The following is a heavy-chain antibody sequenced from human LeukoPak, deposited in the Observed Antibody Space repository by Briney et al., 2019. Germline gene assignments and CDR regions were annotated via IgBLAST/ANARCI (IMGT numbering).Heavy chain of an antibody. V-gene: IGHV4-34*01. CDR1: GGSFSGYY. CDR2: INHSGST. Sequence: SETLSLTCAVYGGSFSGYYWSWIRQPPGKGLEWIGEINHSGSTNYNPSLKSRVTISVDTSKNQFSLKLSSVTAADTAVYYCARDRGYCSSTSCPNAFDIWGQGTMVTVSS. D-gene: IGHD2-2*01. CDR3: ARDRGYCSSTSCPNAFDI. J-gene: IGHJ3*02.